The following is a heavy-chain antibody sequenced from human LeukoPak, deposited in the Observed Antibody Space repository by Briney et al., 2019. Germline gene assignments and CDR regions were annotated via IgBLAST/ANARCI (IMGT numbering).Heavy chain of an antibody. CDR3: ARADISGWFDP. J-gene: IGHJ5*02. D-gene: IGHD2-21*01. V-gene: IGHV4-39*07. Sequence: SETLSLTCTVSGGSISSSSYYWGWIRQPPGKRLEWIGSIYYSGSTYYNPSLKSRVTISVDTSKNQFSLKLSSVTAADTAVYYCARADISGWFDPWGQGTLVTVSS. CDR2: IYYSGST. CDR1: GGSISSSSYY.